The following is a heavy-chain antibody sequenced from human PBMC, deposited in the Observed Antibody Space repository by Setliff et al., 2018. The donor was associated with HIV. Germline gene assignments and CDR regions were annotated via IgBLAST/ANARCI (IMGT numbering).Heavy chain of an antibody. CDR3: ARQMTIPGVSVTPVDY. J-gene: IGHJ4*02. D-gene: IGHD3-3*01. CDR2: IYYSVNT. CDR1: GASIRGHY. Sequence: PSETLSLTCSVSGASIRGHYWSWIRQSPGNGLEWIGNIYYSVNTNYNPSFKRRVTISVDTSKNQFSLRVNSVTAADTAVYSCARQMTIPGVSVTPVDYWGQGALVTVSS. V-gene: IGHV4-59*08.